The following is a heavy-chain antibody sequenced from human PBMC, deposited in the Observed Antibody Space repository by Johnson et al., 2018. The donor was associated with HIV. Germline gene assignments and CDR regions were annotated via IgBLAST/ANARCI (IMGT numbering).Heavy chain of an antibody. CDR2: ISGSGVST. V-gene: IGHV3-23*04. Sequence: VQLVESGGGLVQPGGSLRLSCAASGFTFSSYAMSWVRQAPGKGLEWVSVISGSGVSTYYADSVKGRFTLSRDNSQNTLYLQMNSLRAEDTAVYYCAKGIKKELGEGDAFDIWGQGTMVTVSS. CDR1: GFTFSSYA. J-gene: IGHJ3*02. CDR3: AKGIKKELGEGDAFDI. D-gene: IGHD1-26*01.